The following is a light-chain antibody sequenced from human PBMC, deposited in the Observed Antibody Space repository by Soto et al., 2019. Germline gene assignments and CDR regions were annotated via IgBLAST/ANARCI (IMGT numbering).Light chain of an antibody. CDR1: NIAGKS. Sequence: SYELTQPPSVSVAPGKTARITCGGDNIAGKSVHWYQLKPGQAPVLIIYNDDDRPSGIPERFSGSNSGNPATLTVSWVEAGDEADYYCQVWGSNADPYVLFGGGTKLTVL. CDR2: NDD. J-gene: IGLJ2*01. CDR3: QVWGSNADPYVL. V-gene: IGLV3-21*04.